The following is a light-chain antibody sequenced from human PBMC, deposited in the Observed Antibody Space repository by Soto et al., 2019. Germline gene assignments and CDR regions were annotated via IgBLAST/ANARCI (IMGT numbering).Light chain of an antibody. Sequence: EIVMTQSPATLSVSPGERATLSCRASQSVSSNLAWYQQKPGQAPRLLIYGASTRATGIPARFSGSGSGTEFTLTISSLLSEDFAVYYCQQYNNWPITFGGGTKVDIK. CDR1: QSVSSN. CDR2: GAS. CDR3: QQYNNWPIT. J-gene: IGKJ4*01. V-gene: IGKV3-15*01.